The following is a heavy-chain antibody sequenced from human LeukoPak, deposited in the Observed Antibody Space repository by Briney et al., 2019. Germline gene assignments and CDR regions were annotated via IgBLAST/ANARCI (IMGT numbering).Heavy chain of an antibody. CDR3: VRDFSTVTTAYLHH. CDR2: LSGGGDSR. Sequence: GGSPRLSCAASGFAFSNYAMSWVRQAPRKGLEWVSSLSGGGDSRYYADSVMGRFTISRDDAKNSLFLQMDSLRVEDTAMYYCVRDFSTVTTAYLHHWGQGTLLTVSS. J-gene: IGHJ1*01. CDR1: GFAFSNYA. V-gene: IGHV3-23*01. D-gene: IGHD4-17*01.